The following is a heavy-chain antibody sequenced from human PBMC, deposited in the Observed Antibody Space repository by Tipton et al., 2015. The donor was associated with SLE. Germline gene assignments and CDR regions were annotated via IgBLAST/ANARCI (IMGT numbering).Heavy chain of an antibody. D-gene: IGHD4-17*01. CDR2: LNHGGSI. J-gene: IGHJ4*02. CDR1: GGSFSGYY. CDR3: AKGRQKNYADHAY. V-gene: IGHV4-34*01. Sequence: TLSLTCVVYGGSFSGYYWSWIRQPPGKGLEWVGELNHGGSINYNPSLESRVTISIDTSKNQFSLKPSSVTAADTAVYYCAKGRQKNYADHAYWGQGTLVTVSS.